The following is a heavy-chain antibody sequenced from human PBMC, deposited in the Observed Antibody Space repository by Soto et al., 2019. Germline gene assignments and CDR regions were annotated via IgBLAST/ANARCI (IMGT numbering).Heavy chain of an antibody. CDR3: ARGHSTDCSNGVCSFFYNHEMDV. V-gene: IGHV1-2*04. Sequence: ASVNVSCKASGYIFTDYHIHWLRQAPGQGLELLGRINPKSGGTSTAQKFQGWVTMTRDRSISTVYMELTRLRSDDTAVYFCARGHSTDCSNGVCSFFYNHEMDVGGQGTTVTVSS. CDR2: INPKSGGT. CDR1: GYIFTDYH. D-gene: IGHD2-8*01. J-gene: IGHJ6*02.